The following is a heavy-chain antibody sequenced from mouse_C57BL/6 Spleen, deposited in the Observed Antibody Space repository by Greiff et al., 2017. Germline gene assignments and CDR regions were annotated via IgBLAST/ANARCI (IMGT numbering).Heavy chain of an antibody. CDR3: DREDYDYDRGYYAMDY. Sequence: QVQLQQSGPGLVQPSQSLSITCTVSGFSLTSYGVHWVRQSPGKGLEWLGVIWSGGSTDYNAAFISRLSISKDNSKSQVFFKMNSLQADDTAIYYCDREDYDYDRGYYAMDYWGQGTSVTVSS. J-gene: IGHJ4*01. D-gene: IGHD2-4*01. CDR1: GFSLTSYG. V-gene: IGHV2-2*01. CDR2: IWSGGST.